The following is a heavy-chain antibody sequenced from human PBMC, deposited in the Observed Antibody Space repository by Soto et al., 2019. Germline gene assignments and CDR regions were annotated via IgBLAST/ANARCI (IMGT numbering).Heavy chain of an antibody. CDR3: ARAPKRFKGDAEKGDRYDP. J-gene: IGHJ5*01. CDR1: GGSFSGYY. CDR2: INHSGST. Sequence: PSETLSITCAVYGGSFSGYYWSWIRQPPGKGLEWIGEINHSGSTNYNPSLKSRVTISVDTSKNQYSLKLSSVTAADTAVYYCARAPKRFKGDAEKGDRYDPSAQGTLDTVSA. V-gene: IGHV4-34*01. D-gene: IGHD3-16*01.